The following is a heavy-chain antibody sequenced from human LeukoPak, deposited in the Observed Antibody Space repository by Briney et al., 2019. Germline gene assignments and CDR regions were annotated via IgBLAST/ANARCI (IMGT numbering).Heavy chain of an antibody. CDR1: GYSISSGYY. Sequence: ETLSLTCSVSGYSISSGYYWGWIRQSPGKGLEWVANIKKDGSEKYYVDSVKGRFTISRDSAKTSLYLQMISLRAEDTAVYYCARHLSGVTGYTYGRGIDYWGQGTLVTVSS. CDR2: IKKDGSEK. V-gene: IGHV3-7*01. CDR3: ARHLSGVTGYTYGRGIDY. J-gene: IGHJ4*02. D-gene: IGHD5-18*01.